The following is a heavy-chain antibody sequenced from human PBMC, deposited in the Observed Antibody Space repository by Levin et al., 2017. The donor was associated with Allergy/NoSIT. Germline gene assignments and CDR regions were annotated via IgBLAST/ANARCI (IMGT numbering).Heavy chain of an antibody. Sequence: GESLKISCAASGFTFSSYSMNWVRQAPGKGLEWVSSISSGSIYIYYADSVKGRFTISRDNAKNSLYLQMNSLTAEDTAVYYCAREYEQWLQEDAIDIWGQGTMVTVSS. J-gene: IGHJ3*02. CDR1: GFTFSSYS. CDR2: ISSGSIYI. D-gene: IGHD6-19*01. V-gene: IGHV3-21*01. CDR3: AREYEQWLQEDAIDI.